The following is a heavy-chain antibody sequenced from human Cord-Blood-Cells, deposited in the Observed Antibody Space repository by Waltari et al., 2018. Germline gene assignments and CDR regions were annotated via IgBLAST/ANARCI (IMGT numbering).Heavy chain of an antibody. V-gene: IGHV3-53*02. J-gene: IGHJ4*02. CDR1: GFTVSSNY. CDR3: ARENPTVTPRYFDY. Sequence: EVQLVETGGGLIQPGGSLRPSCAASGFTVSSNYMSLVRQAPGKGLEWVSVIYSGGSTNYADSVKGRFTITRDNSKNTLYLQMNSLRAEDTAVYYCARENPTVTPRYFDYWGQGTLVTVSS. CDR2: IYSGGST. D-gene: IGHD4-4*01.